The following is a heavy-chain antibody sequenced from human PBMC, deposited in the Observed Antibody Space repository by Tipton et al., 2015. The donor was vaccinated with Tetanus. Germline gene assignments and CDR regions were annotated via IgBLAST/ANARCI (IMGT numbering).Heavy chain of an antibody. CDR3: ARPYPSCFGSQCLKKWYFDV. V-gene: IGHV2-5*02. CDR2: IYWDDDR. D-gene: IGHD6-19*01. CDR1: GFSLTTRGVG. Sequence: LVKPTQTLTLTCAFSGFSLTTRGVGVGWIRQPPGKALEWLAVIYWDDDRRYSPSLKIRLTITKDTSNKQVLLTMTNLDPVDTATYYCARPYPSCFGSQCLKKWYFDVWGRGTLVTVSA. J-gene: IGHJ2*01.